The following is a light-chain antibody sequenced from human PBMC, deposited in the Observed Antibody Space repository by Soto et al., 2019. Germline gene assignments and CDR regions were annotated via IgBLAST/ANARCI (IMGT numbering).Light chain of an antibody. Sequence: EIVLTQSPGTLSLSPGERATLSCRASQSVSSSYLAWYQQKPGQAPRLLIYGASSRATGIPDRFSGSGSGTDFTLTISRLVHEDFAVYYCQQYGSSPLYTFGQGTKLEIK. J-gene: IGKJ2*01. V-gene: IGKV3-20*01. CDR2: GAS. CDR1: QSVSSSY. CDR3: QQYGSSPLYT.